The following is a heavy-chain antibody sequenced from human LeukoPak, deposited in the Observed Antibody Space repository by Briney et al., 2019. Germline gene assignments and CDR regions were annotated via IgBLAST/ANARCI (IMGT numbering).Heavy chain of an antibody. Sequence: ASVKVSCKASGYTFTIYGISWVRQAPGQGLELMGWISAYNGNTNYAQKFQGRVTMTTDTSTNTAYMELRSLRSDDTAVYYCARDRGSGTLGGFDYWGQGTLVTVSS. CDR2: ISAYNGNT. V-gene: IGHV1-18*01. CDR1: GYTFTIYG. D-gene: IGHD1-26*01. CDR3: ARDRGSGTLGGFDY. J-gene: IGHJ4*02.